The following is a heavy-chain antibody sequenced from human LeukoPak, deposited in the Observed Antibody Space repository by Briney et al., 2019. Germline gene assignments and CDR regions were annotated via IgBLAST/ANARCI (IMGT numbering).Heavy chain of an antibody. CDR2: INPNSGGI. D-gene: IGHD3-22*01. V-gene: IGHV1-2*02. J-gene: IGHJ4*02. CDR3: ARIEGSSGYYFVPY. CDR1: GYTFTGYY. Sequence: ASVKVSCKASGYTFTGYYMHWVRQAPGQGLEWMGWINPNSGGINYAQKFQGRVTMTRDTSISTAYMELSRLRSDDTAVYYCARIEGSSGYYFVPYWGQGTLVTVSS.